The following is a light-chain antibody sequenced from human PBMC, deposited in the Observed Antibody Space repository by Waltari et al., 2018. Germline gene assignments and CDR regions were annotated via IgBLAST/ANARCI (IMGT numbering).Light chain of an antibody. J-gene: IGLJ3*02. V-gene: IGLV1-44*01. Sequence: QSVVIQSPSASGTPGQRVTISCSGSSSNIGGNDVYWYQQFPGTAPNLLIYTTNRRPSGIPDRFSGSKSGSSASLVISGLQSEDEADYYGATWEDSLNGWVFGGGTKLTVL. CDR2: TTN. CDR3: ATWEDSLNGWV. CDR1: SSNIGGND.